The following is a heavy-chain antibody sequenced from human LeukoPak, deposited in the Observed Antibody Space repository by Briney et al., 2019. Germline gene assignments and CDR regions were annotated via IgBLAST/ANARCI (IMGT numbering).Heavy chain of an antibody. V-gene: IGHV4-59*01. CDR1: GDSIIGYY. Sequence: SETLSLTCTVSGDSIIGYYWSWIRQPPGKGLEWIGYIYYSGSTNYNPSLKSRVTISVDTSKNQFSLKLSSVTAADTAVYYCARDLSHSSSWFDWYFDLWGRGTLVTVSS. CDR3: ARDLSHSSSWFDWYFDL. D-gene: IGHD6-13*01. J-gene: IGHJ2*01. CDR2: IYYSGST.